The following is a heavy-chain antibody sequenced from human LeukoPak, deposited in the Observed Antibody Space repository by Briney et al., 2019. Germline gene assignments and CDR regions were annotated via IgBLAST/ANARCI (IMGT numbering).Heavy chain of an antibody. J-gene: IGHJ4*02. CDR3: ARVRGALAYCGGDCYSHIDY. CDR1: GGSISSSNW. V-gene: IGHV4-4*02. Sequence: PSETLSLTCAVSGGSISSSNWWSWVRQPPGKGLEWIGTIYYSGSTYYNPSLKSRVTISVDTSKNQFSLKLSSVTAADTAVYYCARVRGALAYCGGDCYSHIDYWGQGTLVTVSS. D-gene: IGHD2-21*02. CDR2: IYYSGST.